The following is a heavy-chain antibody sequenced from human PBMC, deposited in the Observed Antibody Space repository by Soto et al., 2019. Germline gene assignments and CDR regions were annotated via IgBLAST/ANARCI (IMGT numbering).Heavy chain of an antibody. CDR3: TTTLGYCSTSCP. D-gene: IGHD2-2*01. CDR2: IKSNAYGATT. V-gene: IGHV3-15*01. CDR1: GFTFSNAW. J-gene: IGHJ5*02. Sequence: EVQLVESGGGLVKPGESLRLSCAASGFTFSNAWMNWVRQGPGKGLEWVGRIKSNAYGATTDYAAPVKGRFTISRDDSRDTLYLQMNSLKTVDTAVYYCTTTLGYCSTSCPWCQGSLVTVSS.